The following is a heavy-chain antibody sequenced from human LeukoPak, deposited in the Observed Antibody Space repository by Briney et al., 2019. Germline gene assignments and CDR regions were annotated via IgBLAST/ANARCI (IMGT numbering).Heavy chain of an antibody. CDR2: ISSSGDTM. CDR1: GFTFNTYS. J-gene: IGHJ4*02. V-gene: IGHV3-48*04. CDR3: ARVLGNYASDY. Sequence: PGGSLRLSCAVSGFTFNTYSMNWIRQAPGKGLEWVSYISSSGDTMFYSDSVKGRFTISRDNGKKSLFLEINSLRAEDAAIYYCARVLGNYASDYWGQGALVTVSS. D-gene: IGHD1-7*01.